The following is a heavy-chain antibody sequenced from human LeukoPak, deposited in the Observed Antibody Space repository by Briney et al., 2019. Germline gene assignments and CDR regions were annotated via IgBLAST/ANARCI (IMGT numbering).Heavy chain of an antibody. V-gene: IGHV3-7*01. CDR2: IKKDGSEK. J-gene: IGHJ4*02. D-gene: IGHD2/OR15-2a*01. CDR1: GFAFSNYW. CDR3: AGGAGFLIDY. Sequence: GGSLRLSCAASGFAFSNYWINWVRQAPGKGPEWVAIIKKDGSEKYYVDSVKGRFTISRDNAKNSLYLQMHSLRADDTAVYFCAGGAGFLIDYWGQGALVTVSS.